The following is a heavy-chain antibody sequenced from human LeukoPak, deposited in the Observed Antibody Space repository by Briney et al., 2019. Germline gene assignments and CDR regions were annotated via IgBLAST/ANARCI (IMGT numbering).Heavy chain of an antibody. CDR3: ARFRSGAFDI. V-gene: IGHV4-4*09. D-gene: IGHD3-10*01. CDR1: GGSISSYY. CDR2: IYITGST. J-gene: IGHJ3*02. Sequence: WETLSLTCTVSGGSISSYYWSWIRQPSGKGLEWIGYIYITGSTNSNPSLRSRVTISVDTSKNQFSLKLTSVTAADTAVYYCARFRSGAFDIWGQGTMVTVSS.